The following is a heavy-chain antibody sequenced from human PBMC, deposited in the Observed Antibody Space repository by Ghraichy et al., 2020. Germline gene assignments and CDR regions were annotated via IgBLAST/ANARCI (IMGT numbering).Heavy chain of an antibody. V-gene: IGHV6-1*01. CDR3: ARDRLGLGELSELSYDLYYYYGMDV. CDR2: TYYRSKWYN. CDR1: GDSVSSNSAA. Sequence: SQTLSLTCAISGDSVSSNSAAWNWIRQSPSRGLEWLGRTYYRSKWYNDYAVSVKSRITINPDTSKNQFSLQLNSVTPEDTAVYYCARDRLGLGELSELSYDLYYYYGMDVWGQGTTVTVSS. D-gene: IGHD3-10*01. J-gene: IGHJ6*02.